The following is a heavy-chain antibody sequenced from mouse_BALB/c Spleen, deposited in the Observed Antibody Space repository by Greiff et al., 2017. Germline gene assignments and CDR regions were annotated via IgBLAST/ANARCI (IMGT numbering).Heavy chain of an antibody. CDR3: ARSHYGSRDMDY. Sequence: EVQGVESGGGLVQPGGSRKLSCAASGFTFSSFGMHWVRQAPEKGLEWVAYISSGNRTIYYADTVKGRFTISRDNPKNTLFLQMTSLGSEDTAMYYCARSHYGSRDMDYWGQGTSVTVSS. CDR2: ISSGNRTI. V-gene: IGHV5-17*02. D-gene: IGHD1-1*01. CDR1: GFTFSSFG. J-gene: IGHJ4*01.